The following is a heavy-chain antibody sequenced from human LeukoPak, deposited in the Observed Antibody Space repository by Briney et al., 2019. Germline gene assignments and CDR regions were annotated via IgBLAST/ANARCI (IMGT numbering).Heavy chain of an antibody. CDR3: ARRSIGTSLSMDV. J-gene: IGHJ6*04. CDR2: INPNSGGT. CDR1: GYTFTGYY. Sequence: GASVKVSCKASGYTFTGYYRHWVRRAPGQGLEWRGWINPNSGGTNYAQKFQGRVTMTRDTSISTAYMELSRLRSDDTAVYYCARRSIGTSLSMDVWGKGTTVTVSS. V-gene: IGHV1-2*02. D-gene: IGHD2-2*01.